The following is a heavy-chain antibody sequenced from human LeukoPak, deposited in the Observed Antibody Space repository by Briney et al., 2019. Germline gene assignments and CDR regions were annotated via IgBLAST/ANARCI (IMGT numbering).Heavy chain of an antibody. CDR3: ARDYSGSYSFDY. CDR1: GGTFSSYA. Sequence: SEKVSCKASGGTFSSYAISWVRQAPGQGLEWMGGIIPIFGTANYAQKFQGRVTITADESTSTAYMELSSLRSEDTAVYYCARDYSGSYSFDYWGQGTLVTVSS. J-gene: IGHJ4*02. V-gene: IGHV1-69*13. D-gene: IGHD1-26*01. CDR2: IIPIFGTA.